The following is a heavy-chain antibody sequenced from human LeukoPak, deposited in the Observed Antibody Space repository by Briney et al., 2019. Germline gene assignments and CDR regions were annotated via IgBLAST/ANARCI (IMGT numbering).Heavy chain of an antibody. V-gene: IGHV4-4*09. D-gene: IGHD4-23*01. CDR1: GGSIGSYY. Sequence: SETLSLTCTVSGGSIGSYYWSWIRQPPGKGLEWIGYIYTSGSTNYNPSLKSRVTISVDTSKNQFSLKLSSVTAADTAVYYCARHEKTYGGNSADYYYYMDVWGKGTTVTVSS. CDR3: ARHEKTYGGNSADYYYYMDV. J-gene: IGHJ6*03. CDR2: IYTSGST.